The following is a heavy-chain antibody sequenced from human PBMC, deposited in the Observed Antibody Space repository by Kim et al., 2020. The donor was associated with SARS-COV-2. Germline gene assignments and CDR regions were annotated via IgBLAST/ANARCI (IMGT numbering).Heavy chain of an antibody. CDR2: T. J-gene: IGHJ4*02. CDR3: ASGEFTAAGDY. V-gene: IGHV1-8*01. D-gene: IGHD6-13*01. Sequence: TGYAQKFQGRVTMTRNTSISTAYMELNSLRSEYTAVYYCASGEFTAAGDYWGQGTLVTVSS.